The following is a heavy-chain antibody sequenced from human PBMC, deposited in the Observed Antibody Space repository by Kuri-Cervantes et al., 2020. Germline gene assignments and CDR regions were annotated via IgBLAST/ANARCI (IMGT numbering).Heavy chain of an antibody. D-gene: IGHD3-9*01. Sequence: GESLKISCAASGFYFSSYGMSWVRQAPGKGLEWVSLISWDGGSTYYADSVKGRFTISRDNAKNSLYLQMNSLRAEDTAVYYCARGQSRTITIIATYYFDYWGQGTLVTVSS. CDR2: ISWDGGST. J-gene: IGHJ4*02. CDR1: GFYFSSYG. CDR3: ARGQSRTITIIATYYFDY. V-gene: IGHV3-21*01.